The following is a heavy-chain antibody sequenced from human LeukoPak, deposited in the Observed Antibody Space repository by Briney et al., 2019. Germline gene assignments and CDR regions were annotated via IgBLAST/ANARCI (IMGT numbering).Heavy chain of an antibody. CDR2: VDPEDGET. Sequence: ATVKISCKDSGCTSTDYYMHWVQQAPGKGLEWMGLVDPEDGETIYAEKFQGRVTITADTSTDTAYMELSSLRSEDTAVYYCATSMVRGVINDYWGQGTLVTVSS. D-gene: IGHD3-10*01. V-gene: IGHV1-69-2*01. CDR3: ATSMVRGVINDY. J-gene: IGHJ4*02. CDR1: GCTSTDYY.